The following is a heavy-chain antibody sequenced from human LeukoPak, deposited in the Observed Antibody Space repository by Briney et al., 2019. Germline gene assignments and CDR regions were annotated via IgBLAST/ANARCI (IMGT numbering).Heavy chain of an antibody. J-gene: IGHJ3*02. Sequence: PLETLSLTCTVSGGSISGGSYYWSWIRQPAGKGLEWIGRIYTSGSTSYNPSLKSRVTISVDTSKNQFSLKLSSVTAADTAVYYCARWVPGIATPSDAFDIWGQGTMVTVSS. CDR2: IYTSGST. CDR1: GGSISGGSYY. CDR3: ARWVPGIATPSDAFDI. V-gene: IGHV4-61*02. D-gene: IGHD5-24*01.